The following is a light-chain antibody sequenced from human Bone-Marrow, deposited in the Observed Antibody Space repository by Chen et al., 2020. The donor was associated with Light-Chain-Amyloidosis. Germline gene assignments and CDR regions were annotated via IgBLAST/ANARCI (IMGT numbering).Light chain of an antibody. J-gene: IGKJ2*01. CDR3: QKYDDLPPYT. CDR2: YAS. V-gene: IGKV1-33*01. Sequence: DIQMTQSPSSLSASVGDRVTITCQASQDISNYLNWYQQKPGKAPKLLIHYASNLETGVPSSFSGGGSGTDFTLTISSLQPEDFATYYCQKYDDLPPYTFGPGTKLEMK. CDR1: QDISNY.